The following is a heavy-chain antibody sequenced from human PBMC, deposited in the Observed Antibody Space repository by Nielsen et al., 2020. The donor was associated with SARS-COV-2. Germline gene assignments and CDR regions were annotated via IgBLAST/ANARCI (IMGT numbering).Heavy chain of an antibody. J-gene: IGHJ4*02. V-gene: IGHV3-33*03. CDR1: GLTFVKYW. D-gene: IGHD2-8*01. CDR2: IWYDGSNK. Sequence: VGSLRLSCAVSGLTFVKYWMTWVRQAPGKGLEWVAVIWYDGSNKYYADSVKGRFTISRDNAKNSLYLQMNSLRAEDTALYYCAKDIGDGYCTNGVCSRPDTGFDYWGQGTLVTVSS. CDR3: AKDIGDGYCTNGVCSRPDTGFDY.